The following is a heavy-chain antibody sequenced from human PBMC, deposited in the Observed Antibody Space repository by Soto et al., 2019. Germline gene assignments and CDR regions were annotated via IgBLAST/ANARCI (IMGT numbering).Heavy chain of an antibody. V-gene: IGHV1-18*01. CDR1: GYTFIRYG. J-gene: IGHJ6*02. CDR3: ARGGYYDNVWGKLSHYGLDV. Sequence: QVQLVQSASEVMKPGASVKVSCKASGYTFIRYGITWVRQAPGQRLEWMGWISPYNDQTIYAQKLQGRVTMTADTSTGTVYMQLRSLKSAATAVYYCARGGYYDNVWGKLSHYGLDVWGQGTSVTVSS. CDR2: ISPYNDQT. D-gene: IGHD3-16*01.